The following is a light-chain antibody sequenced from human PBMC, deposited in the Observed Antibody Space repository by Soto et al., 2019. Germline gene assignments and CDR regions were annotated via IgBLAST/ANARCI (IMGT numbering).Light chain of an antibody. J-gene: IGKJ2*01. Sequence: EIVMTQSPPSLTVTPGEPASISCRSSQRLLHSNGNTFLDWYLQKPGQSPQLLIYLGSNRASGVPDRVSGSEAGTDFTLKISRVEAEDVGVYYCMQALQTPYTFGQGTKREIK. V-gene: IGKV2-28*01. CDR3: MQALQTPYT. CDR1: QRLLHSNGNTF. CDR2: LGS.